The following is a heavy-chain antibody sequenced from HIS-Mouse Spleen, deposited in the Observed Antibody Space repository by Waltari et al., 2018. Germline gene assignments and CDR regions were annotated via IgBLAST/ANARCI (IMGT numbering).Heavy chain of an antibody. Sequence: QVQLVESGGGVVQPGRSLRLSCAASGFTFSSYAMHWVRQAPGKGLEWVAVISYDGSNKYYADSGKGRFTISRDNSKNTLYLQMNSLRAEDTAVYYCARPLVRRSYWYFDLWGRGTLVTVSS. CDR2: ISYDGSNK. V-gene: IGHV3-30-3*01. J-gene: IGHJ2*01. CDR1: GFTFSSYA. D-gene: IGHD2-15*01. CDR3: ARPLVRRSYWYFDL.